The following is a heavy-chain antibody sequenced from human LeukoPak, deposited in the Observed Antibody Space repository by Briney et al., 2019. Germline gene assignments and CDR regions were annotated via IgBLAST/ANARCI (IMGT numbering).Heavy chain of an antibody. V-gene: IGHV4-59*01. D-gene: IGHD5-18*01. J-gene: IGHJ4*02. Sequence: PSETLSLTCTVSGGSISSYYWSCIRQPPGKGLEWIGYIYYSVSTNYNPSLKSRVTISVDTSKNQFSLKLSSVTAADTAVYYCARGRGYSHGYWAYWGQGTLVTVSS. CDR3: ARGRGYSHGYWAY. CDR2: IYYSVST. CDR1: GGSISSYY.